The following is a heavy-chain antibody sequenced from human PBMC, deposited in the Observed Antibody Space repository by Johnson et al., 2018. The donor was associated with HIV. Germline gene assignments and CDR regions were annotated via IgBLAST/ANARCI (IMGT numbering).Heavy chain of an antibody. CDR1: GFTVSSNY. D-gene: IGHD2-21*02. J-gene: IGHJ3*02. CDR2: IYSGGST. CDR3: ARDRRFGDPGAFDI. Sequence: VQLVESVGGLVQPGGSLRLSCAASGFTVSSNYMSWVRQAPGKGLEWVSVIYSGGSTYYADSVKGRFTISRDNSKNTLYLQMNSRRAADTAVYYWARDRRFGDPGAFDIWGQGTMVTVSS. V-gene: IGHV3-66*01.